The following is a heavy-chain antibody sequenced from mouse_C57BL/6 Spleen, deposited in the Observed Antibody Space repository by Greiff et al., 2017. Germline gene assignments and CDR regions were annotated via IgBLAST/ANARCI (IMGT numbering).Heavy chain of an antibody. CDR3: TTTPYDYEAMDY. CDR2: IDPEDGDT. CDR1: GFNIKDYY. J-gene: IGHJ4*01. D-gene: IGHD1-1*01. Sequence: EVKLMESGAELVRPGASVKLSCTASGFNIKDYYMHWVKQRPEQGLEWIGRIDPEDGDTEYAPKFQGKATMTADTSSNTAYLQLSSLTSEDTAVYYCTTTPYDYEAMDYWGQGTSVTVSS. V-gene: IGHV14-1*01.